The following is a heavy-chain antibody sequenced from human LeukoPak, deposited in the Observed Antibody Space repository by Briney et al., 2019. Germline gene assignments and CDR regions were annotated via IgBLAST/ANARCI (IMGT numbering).Heavy chain of an antibody. CDR3: ARATHYYESSGYDY. V-gene: IGHV3-30*03. CDR2: ISYHGSNQ. D-gene: IGHD3-22*01. Sequence: GGSLRLSCAASGFTFSTYGMHWVRQAPGKGLEWVAVISYHGSNQNYADSVKGRFTISRDNSKNTLYLQMNSLRAEDTALYYCARATHYYESSGYDYWGQGTLVTVSS. J-gene: IGHJ4*02. CDR1: GFTFSTYG.